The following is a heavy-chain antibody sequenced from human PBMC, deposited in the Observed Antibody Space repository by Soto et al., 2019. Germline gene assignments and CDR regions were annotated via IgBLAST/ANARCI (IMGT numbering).Heavy chain of an antibody. CDR2: INHSGST. J-gene: IGHJ4*02. Sequence: SETLSLTCAVYGGSFSGYYWSWIRQPPGKGLEWIGEINHSGSTNYNPSLKSRVTISVDTSKNQFSLKLSSVTAADTAVYYCARGRGYYYDSSGSSAHQYWGQGTLVTVSS. CDR1: GGSFSGYY. V-gene: IGHV4-34*01. D-gene: IGHD3-22*01. CDR3: ARGRGYYYDSSGSSAHQY.